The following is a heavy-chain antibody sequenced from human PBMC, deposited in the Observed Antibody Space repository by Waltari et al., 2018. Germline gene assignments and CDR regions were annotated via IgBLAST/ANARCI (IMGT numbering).Heavy chain of an antibody. D-gene: IGHD3-3*02. J-gene: IGHJ4*02. CDR2: INHSGST. CDR1: GGSFSGYY. Sequence: QVQLQQWGAGLLKPSETLSLTCAVYGGSFSGYYWSWIRQPPGKGLEGIGEINHSGSTNDNPSLKSRVTISVDTSKNQFALKLSSVTAADTSVYYCARAELGYFDYWGQGTLVTVSS. CDR3: ARAELGYFDY. V-gene: IGHV4-34*01.